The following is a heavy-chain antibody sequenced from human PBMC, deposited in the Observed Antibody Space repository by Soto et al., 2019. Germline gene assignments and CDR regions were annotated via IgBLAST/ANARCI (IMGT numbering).Heavy chain of an antibody. CDR3: ARDYPRFGELFQPSGHYYYYGMDV. V-gene: IGHV4-38-2*02. Sequence: KTSETLSLTCAVSGYSISSGYYWGWIRQPPGKGLERIGSIYHSGSTYYNPSLKSRVTISVDTSKNQFSLKLSPVTAADTAVYYCARDYPRFGELFQPSGHYYYYGMDVWGQGTTVTVSS. D-gene: IGHD3-10*02. CDR2: IYHSGST. J-gene: IGHJ6*02. CDR1: GYSISSGYY.